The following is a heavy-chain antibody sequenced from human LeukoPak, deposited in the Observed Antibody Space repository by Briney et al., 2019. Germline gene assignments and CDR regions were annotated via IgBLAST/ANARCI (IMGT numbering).Heavy chain of an antibody. Sequence: GESLRPSWAASGFTFSSYWMQWVSHAPGKGLGWVARINSNGSSTSYADSVKGRFTIYRDKAKNTLYLQMNSLRAEDTAVYYCATGERHGFDIWGQGTMVTV. J-gene: IGHJ3*02. CDR3: ATGERHGFDI. V-gene: IGHV3-74*01. CDR2: INSNGSST. CDR1: GFTFSSYW.